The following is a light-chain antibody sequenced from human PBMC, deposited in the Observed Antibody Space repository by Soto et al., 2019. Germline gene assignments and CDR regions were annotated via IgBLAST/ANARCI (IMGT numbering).Light chain of an antibody. CDR3: SSYTRSSTEV. V-gene: IGLV2-14*01. CDR1: SSDVGGYNY. Sequence: QSALTQPASVSGSPGQSITISCTGTSSDVGGYNYVSWYQQHPGKAPKLMIYDVSNRPSGVSNRFSGSKSGNTASLTISGLEDEDEADYYCSSYTRSSTEVFGTGTKLTVL. CDR2: DVS. J-gene: IGLJ1*01.